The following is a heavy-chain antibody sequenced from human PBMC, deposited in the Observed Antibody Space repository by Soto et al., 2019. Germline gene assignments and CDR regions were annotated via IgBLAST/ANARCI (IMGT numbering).Heavy chain of an antibody. J-gene: IGHJ5*02. D-gene: IGHD5-18*01. Sequence: QVQLVQSGAEVKKPGSSVKVSCKASGGTFSSYAISWVRQAPGQGLEWMGGIIPIFGTANYAQKFQGRVTITADESTSTAYRELSSLRSEDTAVYYCARGTDGYSYGYEDWFDPWGQGTLVTVSS. CDR3: ARGTDGYSYGYEDWFDP. V-gene: IGHV1-69*01. CDR2: IIPIFGTA. CDR1: GGTFSSYA.